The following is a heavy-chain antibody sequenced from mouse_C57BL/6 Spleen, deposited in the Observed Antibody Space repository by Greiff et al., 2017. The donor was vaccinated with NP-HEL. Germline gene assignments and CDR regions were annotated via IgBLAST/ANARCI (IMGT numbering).Heavy chain of an antibody. J-gene: IGHJ1*03. CDR2: IDPSDSYT. D-gene: IGHD2-3*01. V-gene: IGHV1-69*01. CDR3: ARSGDGYYYWYFDV. CDR1: GYTFTSYW. Sequence: QVQLQQPGAELVMPGASVKLSCKASGYTFTSYWMHWVKQRPGQGLEWIGEIDPSDSYTNYNQKFKGKSTLPVDKSSRTAYMQLSSVTSEDSAVYYSARSGDGYYYWYFDVWGTGTTVTVSS.